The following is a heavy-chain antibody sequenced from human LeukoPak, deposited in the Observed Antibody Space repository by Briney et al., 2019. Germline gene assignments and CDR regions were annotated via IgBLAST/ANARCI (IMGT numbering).Heavy chain of an antibody. D-gene: IGHD3-16*01. V-gene: IGHV5-51*01. Sequence: GESLKISWKGSGYNFTSSWIGWVRQMPGKGLEWMGIIYPGDSDTRYSPSFQGQVTLSADKSISPAYLQWSSLKASDTAMYYCARYEDSFYFHYWGQGTLVTVSS. J-gene: IGHJ4*02. CDR1: GYNFTSSW. CDR3: ARYEDSFYFHY. CDR2: IYPGDSDT.